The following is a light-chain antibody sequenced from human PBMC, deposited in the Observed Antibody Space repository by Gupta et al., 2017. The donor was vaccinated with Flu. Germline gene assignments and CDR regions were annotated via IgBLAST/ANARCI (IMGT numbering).Light chain of an antibody. CDR2: DAS. J-gene: IGKJ5*01. Sequence: SVSQSSSLNCRSSQTVMNSPSVSSYLAWYQQKPGQAPKLLIYDASNRETGIPDRFSGSGSGTDFTLTISSLEAEDVAVYYCQQYCNCLITFGRGTQLEIK. CDR1: QTVMNSPSVSSY. V-gene: IGKV4-1*01. CDR3: QQYCNCLIT.